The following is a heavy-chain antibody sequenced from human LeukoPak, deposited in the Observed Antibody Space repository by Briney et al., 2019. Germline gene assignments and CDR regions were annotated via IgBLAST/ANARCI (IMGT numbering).Heavy chain of an antibody. J-gene: IGHJ6*03. V-gene: IGHV4-61*02. CDR1: GGSISSGSYY. CDR2: IYTSGST. CDR3: ARSDCSSTSCPLYHYYMDV. D-gene: IGHD2-2*01. Sequence: SQTLSLTCTVSGGSISSGSYYWSWIRQPAGKGLEWIGRIYTSGSTNYNPSLKSRVTISVDTPKNQFSLKLSSVTAADTAVYYCARSDCSSTSCPLYHYYMDVWGKGTTVTVSS.